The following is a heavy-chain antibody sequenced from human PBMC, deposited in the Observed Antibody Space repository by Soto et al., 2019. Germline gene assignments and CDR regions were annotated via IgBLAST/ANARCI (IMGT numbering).Heavy chain of an antibody. D-gene: IGHD2-15*01. CDR1: GFTYSSYS. Sequence: GGSLRLSCAASGFTYSSYSMNWVRQAPGKGLEWVSSISSSSSYIYYADSVKGRFTISRDNAKNSLYLQMNSLRAEDTAVYYCARDEDIVVVVAAIFDYWDQGTLVTVSS. CDR3: ARDEDIVVVVAAIFDY. J-gene: IGHJ4*02. CDR2: ISSSSSYI. V-gene: IGHV3-21*01.